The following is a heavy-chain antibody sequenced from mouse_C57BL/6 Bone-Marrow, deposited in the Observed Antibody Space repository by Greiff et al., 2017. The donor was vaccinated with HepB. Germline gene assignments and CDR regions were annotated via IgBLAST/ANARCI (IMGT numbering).Heavy chain of an antibody. CDR1: GFTFSDYY. CDR3: ARHETAQATFAY. D-gene: IGHD3-2*02. CDR2: ISNGGGST. J-gene: IGHJ3*01. Sequence: EVKVVESGGGLVQPGGSLKLSCAASGFTFSDYYMYWVRQTPEKRLEWVAYISNGGGSTYYPDTVKGRFTISRDNAKNTLYLQMSRLKSEDTAMYYCARHETAQATFAYWGQWTLVTVSA. V-gene: IGHV5-12*01.